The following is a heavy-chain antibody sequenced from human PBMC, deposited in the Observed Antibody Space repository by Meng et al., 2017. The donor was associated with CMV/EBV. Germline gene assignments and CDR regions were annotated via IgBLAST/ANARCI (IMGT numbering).Heavy chain of an antibody. J-gene: IGHJ4*02. CDR3: ARVLRWNGVIDY. D-gene: IGHD4-23*01. Sequence: QVELPGSGPGLVQLSETLSLTCTLSGGSISSYYWSWIRQPAGKGLEWIGRIYTSGSTNYNPSLKSRVTMSVDTSKNQFSLKLSSVTAADTAVYYCARVLRWNGVIDYWGQGTLVTVSS. V-gene: IGHV4-4*07. CDR2: IYTSGST. CDR1: GGSISSYY.